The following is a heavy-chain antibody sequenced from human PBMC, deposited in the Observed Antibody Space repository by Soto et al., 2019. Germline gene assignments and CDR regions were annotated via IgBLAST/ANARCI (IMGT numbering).Heavy chain of an antibody. CDR2: IYYSGST. D-gene: IGHD5-12*01. CDR3: ARAIEDIVATIGWFDP. Sequence: SETLSLTCTVSGGSISSYYWSWIRQPPGKGLEWIGYIYYSGSTNYNASLKSRVTISVDTSKNQFSLKLSSVTAADTAVYYCARAIEDIVATIGWFDPWGQGTRVTVAS. V-gene: IGHV4-59*01. J-gene: IGHJ5*02. CDR1: GGSISSYY.